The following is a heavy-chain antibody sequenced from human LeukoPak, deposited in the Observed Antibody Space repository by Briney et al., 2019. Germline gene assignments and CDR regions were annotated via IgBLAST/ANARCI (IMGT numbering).Heavy chain of an antibody. J-gene: IGHJ4*02. V-gene: IGHV1-24*01. CDR1: GYTLTELS. D-gene: IGHD3-10*01. CDR2: FDPEDGET. Sequence: ASVKVSCKVSGYTLTELSMHWVRQAPGKGLEWVGGFDPEDGETIYAQKFQGRVTMTEDTSTDTAYMELSSLRSEDTAVYYCATAVITMVRGVLGDYWGQGTLVTVSS. CDR3: ATAVITMVRGVLGDY.